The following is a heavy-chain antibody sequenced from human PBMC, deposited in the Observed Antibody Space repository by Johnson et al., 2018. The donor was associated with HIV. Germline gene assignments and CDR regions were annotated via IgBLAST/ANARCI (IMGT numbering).Heavy chain of an antibody. CDR3: AIPYYYDSGAYH. CDR2: ISSNGGSA. V-gene: IGHV3-64*01. Sequence: VQLMESGGGVVRPGGSLRLSCAASGFTFSSYAMHWVRQAPGKGLEYVSAISSNGGSAYYANSVKGRFTISRDNSKNTLYLQMGSLRAEDMAVYYCAIPYYYDSGAYHWGQGTLVTVSS. J-gene: IGHJ3*01. CDR1: GFTFSSYA. D-gene: IGHD3-22*01.